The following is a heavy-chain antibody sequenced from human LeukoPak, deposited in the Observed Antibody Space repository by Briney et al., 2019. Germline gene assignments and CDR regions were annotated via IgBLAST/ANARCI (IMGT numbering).Heavy chain of an antibody. J-gene: IGHJ4*02. Sequence: GGSLRLSCAVSGFSFSDYYMSWIRQAPGKGLEWVSYTSSSGSSRYYADSVKGRFTISRDNAKNSLYLQMNSLRAEDTAVYYCARVGRRGYGDYVGYFDYWGQGTLVTVSS. CDR1: GFSFSDYY. D-gene: IGHD4-17*01. CDR3: ARVGRRGYGDYVGYFDY. V-gene: IGHV3-11*04. CDR2: TSSSGSSR.